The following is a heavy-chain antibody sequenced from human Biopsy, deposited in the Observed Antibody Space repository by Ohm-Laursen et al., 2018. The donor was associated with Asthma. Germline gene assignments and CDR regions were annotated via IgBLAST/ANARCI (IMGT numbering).Heavy chain of an antibody. CDR1: SGSGGYMRSGNYY. V-gene: IGHV4-39*01. D-gene: IGHD6-13*01. Sequence: GTLSLTCSLSSGSGGYMRSGNYYWGWIRQPPGKGLEWIGRIYYSGTTYYTPSLESRVTVSADTSKNQFSPQLTSVTAADTAVYYCVRGSSSWHHGPFHYYYGLDVWGQGTTATVSS. CDR3: VRGSSSWHHGPFHYYYGLDV. CDR2: IYYSGTT. J-gene: IGHJ6*02.